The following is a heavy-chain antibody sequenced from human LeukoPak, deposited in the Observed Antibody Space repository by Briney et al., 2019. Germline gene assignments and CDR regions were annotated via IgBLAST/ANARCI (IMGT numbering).Heavy chain of an antibody. Sequence: GESLKISCKASGYGFPSYWIAWVRQMPGKGLEWMGIIYPGDSETRYSPSFQGQVIISADKSSSTAYLQWNNIKASDTAIYYCARVTSLGIYSALFFAHWGQGTLVTVSS. V-gene: IGHV5-51*01. D-gene: IGHD6-13*01. CDR3: ARVTSLGIYSALFFAH. J-gene: IGHJ4*02. CDR2: IYPGDSET. CDR1: GYGFPSYW.